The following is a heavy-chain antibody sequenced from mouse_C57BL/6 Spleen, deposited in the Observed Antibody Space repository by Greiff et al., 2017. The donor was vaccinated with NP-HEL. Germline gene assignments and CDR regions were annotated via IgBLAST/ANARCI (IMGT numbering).Heavy chain of an antibody. CDR2: ISYDGSN. D-gene: IGHD4-1*01. V-gene: IGHV3-6*01. J-gene: IGHJ2*01. CDR3: ARELGRTLDY. CDR1: GYSITSGYY. Sequence: EVQLQQSGPGLVKPSQSLSLTCSVTGYSITSGYYWNWIRQFPGNKLEWMGYISYDGSNNYNPSLKNRISITRDTSKNQFFLKLNSVTTEDTATYYCARELGRTLDYWGQGTTLTVSS.